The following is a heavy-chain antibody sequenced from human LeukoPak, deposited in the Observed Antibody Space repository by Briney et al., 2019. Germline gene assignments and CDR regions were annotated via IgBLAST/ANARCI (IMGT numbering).Heavy chain of an antibody. CDR3: ARVGHYGSGSCFES. V-gene: IGHV3-53*01. CDR1: GFTVNGNY. CDR2: IYSGGTT. D-gene: IGHD3-10*01. Sequence: PGGSLRLSCVASGFTVNGNYMSWVRQAPGKGLEWVSVIYSGGTTYYADSVKGRFTISRDNSKNTLYLQMNSLRAEDTAVYYCARVGHYGSGSCFESWGQGTLVTVSS. J-gene: IGHJ4*02.